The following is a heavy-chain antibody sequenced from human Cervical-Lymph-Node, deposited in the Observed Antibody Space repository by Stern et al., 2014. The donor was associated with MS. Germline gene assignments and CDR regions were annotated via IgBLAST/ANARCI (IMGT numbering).Heavy chain of an antibody. J-gene: IGHJ3*01. D-gene: IGHD1-26*01. V-gene: IGHV2-70*01. CDR3: ARTRWGASGRHAARFDH. Sequence: QVTLKESGPALVRPTQTLTLTCSFSGFSLTTDGMCVSWIRQPPGKALQWLALVDWDDDTYYDTSLRTRLTISKDTSKNQVVLTMANMDPVDTATYFCARTRWGASGRHAARFDHWGQGTVVTVSS. CDR1: GFSLTTDGMC. CDR2: VDWDDDT.